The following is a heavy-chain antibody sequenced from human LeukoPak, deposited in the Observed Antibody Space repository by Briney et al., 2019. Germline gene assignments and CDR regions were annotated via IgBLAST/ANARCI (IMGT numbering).Heavy chain of an antibody. Sequence: GASVKVSCKASGYTFTGYYMHWVRQAPGQGLEWMGWINPNSGGTNYAQKFQGRVTMTRDTSISTAYMELSRLRSDDTAVYYCARSHTYYYGSGSFRCWFDPWGQGTLVTVSS. CDR2: INPNSGGT. J-gene: IGHJ5*02. CDR3: ARSHTYYYGSGSFRCWFDP. V-gene: IGHV1-2*02. CDR1: GYTFTGYY. D-gene: IGHD3-10*01.